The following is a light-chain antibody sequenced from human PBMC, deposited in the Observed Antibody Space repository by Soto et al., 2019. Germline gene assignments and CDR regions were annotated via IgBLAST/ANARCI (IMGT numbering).Light chain of an antibody. J-gene: IGKJ1*01. CDR3: MQALQTPWT. V-gene: IGKV2-28*01. CDR1: QSLLHGDGYNY. Sequence: DIVMTQSPLSLPVTPGEPASISCRSSQSLLHGDGYNYLDWYLQKPGQSPQLLIFLGSNRASGVPDRFSCSGSGTDFTLTISRVEAEDFGVYYCMQALQTPWTFGQGTQVEIK. CDR2: LGS.